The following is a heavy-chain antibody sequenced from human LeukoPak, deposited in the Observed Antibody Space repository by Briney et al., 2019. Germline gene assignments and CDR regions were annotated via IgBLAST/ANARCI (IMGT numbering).Heavy chain of an antibody. CDR3: ARPYTSSPGDYGMDV. D-gene: IGHD6-13*01. Sequence: GGSLRLSCADSGFSVSSYSMNWARQAPGKGLEWVSSISSTSTYIYYPDSVKGRFTISRNNSKNSLYLQMNSLRAEDTAVYYCARPYTSSPGDYGMDVWGKGTTVTVSS. CDR1: GFSVSSYS. J-gene: IGHJ6*04. V-gene: IGHV3-21*01. CDR2: ISSTSTYI.